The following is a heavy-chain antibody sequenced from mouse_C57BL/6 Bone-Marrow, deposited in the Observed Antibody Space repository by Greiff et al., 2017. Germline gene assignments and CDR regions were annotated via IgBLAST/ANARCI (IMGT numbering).Heavy chain of an antibody. CDR3: ARCGYYWYFDV. CDR1: GYSFTGYY. Sequence: VQLQQSGPELVKPGASVKISCKASGYSFTGYYMNWVKQSTEKSLEWIGDINPNTGATTYNQKFKAKATLTVDKSSSTAYMQHKSLTSDDSADYYCARCGYYWYFDVWGTGTTVTVSS. V-gene: IGHV1-42*01. CDR2: INPNTGAT. D-gene: IGHD2-2*01. J-gene: IGHJ1*03.